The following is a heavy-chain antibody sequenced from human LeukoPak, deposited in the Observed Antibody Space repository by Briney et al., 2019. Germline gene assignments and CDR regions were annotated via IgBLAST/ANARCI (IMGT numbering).Heavy chain of an antibody. Sequence: GASMKVSCKVSGYTLTELSMHWVRQAPGKGREWMGGFDPEDGETIYAQKFQGGVTMTEDTSTDTAYMELSSLRSEDTAVYYCATDHHGGNFAGAFDIWGQGTMVTVSS. J-gene: IGHJ3*02. CDR2: FDPEDGET. D-gene: IGHD4-23*01. V-gene: IGHV1-24*01. CDR1: GYTLTELS. CDR3: ATDHHGGNFAGAFDI.